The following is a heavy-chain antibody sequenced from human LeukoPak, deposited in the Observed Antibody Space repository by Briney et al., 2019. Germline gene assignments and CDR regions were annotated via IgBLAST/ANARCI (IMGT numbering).Heavy chain of an antibody. D-gene: IGHD6-19*01. J-gene: IGHJ4*02. CDR3: AGGQMFTSGGFDD. CDR2: ISGSGGST. CDR1: GFTVSSNY. V-gene: IGHV3-53*01. Sequence: GGSLRLSCAASGFTVSSNYMSWVRQAPGKGLEWVSAISGSGGSTYYADSVKGRFTISRDNSKNAVNLQMNGLRAEDTALYYCAGGQMFTSGGFDDWGQGTLVTVSS.